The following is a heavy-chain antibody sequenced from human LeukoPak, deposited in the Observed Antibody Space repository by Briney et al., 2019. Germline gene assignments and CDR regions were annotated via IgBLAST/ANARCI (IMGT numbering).Heavy chain of an antibody. V-gene: IGHV3-30*02. J-gene: IGHJ4*02. CDR3: AKDSVAYCGGDCYSLFDY. Sequence: PGGSLRLSCAASGFTLTSYGMHWVRQAPGKGLEWVAFIRYDGSSKHYADSVKGRFTISRDNSMNTLYLQMNSLRAEDTAVYYCAKDSVAYCGGDCYSLFDYWGQGTLVTVSS. D-gene: IGHD2-21*01. CDR2: IRYDGSSK. CDR1: GFTLTSYG.